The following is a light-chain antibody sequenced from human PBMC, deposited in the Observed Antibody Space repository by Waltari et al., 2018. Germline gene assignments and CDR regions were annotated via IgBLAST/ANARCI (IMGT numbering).Light chain of an antibody. Sequence: QSALTQPASVSGSPGQSITISCTGTNSDVGAYQYVSWYQQNPGKAPKLIIFDVSRGPSGVSYRFSGSTSGSTASLTISGLQAGDEADYYCSSYTTSATWVFGGGTRVAVL. V-gene: IGLV2-14*03. J-gene: IGLJ3*02. CDR1: NSDVGAYQY. CDR3: SSYTTSATWV. CDR2: DVS.